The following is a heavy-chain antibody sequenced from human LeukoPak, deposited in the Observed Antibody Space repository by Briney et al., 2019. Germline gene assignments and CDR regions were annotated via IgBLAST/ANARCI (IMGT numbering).Heavy chain of an antibody. CDR2: LYRGGTT. V-gene: IGHV3-53*01. CDR3: ARGRPGYYFDY. J-gene: IGHJ4*02. D-gene: IGHD6-13*01. CDR1: SLTVSTND. Sequence: PGGSLRLSCAASSLTVSTNDMGWVRQAPGEGLDLVPLLYRGGTTYYADSVKGRFTISRDNSKNTLYLQMNSLRAEDTAVYYCARGRPGYYFDYWGQGTLVTVSS.